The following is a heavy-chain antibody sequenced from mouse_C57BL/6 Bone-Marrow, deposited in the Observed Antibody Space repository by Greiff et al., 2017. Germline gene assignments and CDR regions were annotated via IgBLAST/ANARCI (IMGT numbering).Heavy chain of an antibody. CDR2: ISSGGSYT. V-gene: IGHV5-6*01. CDR1: GFTFSSYG. Sequence: EVQRVESGGDLVKPGGSLKLSCAASGFTFSSYGMSWVRQTPDQRLEWVATISSGGSYTYYPDSVKGRFTISRDNAKNTLYLQMSSLKSEDTAMYYGARHGDGYPFAYWGQGTLVTVSA. J-gene: IGHJ3*01. D-gene: IGHD2-3*01. CDR3: ARHGDGYPFAY.